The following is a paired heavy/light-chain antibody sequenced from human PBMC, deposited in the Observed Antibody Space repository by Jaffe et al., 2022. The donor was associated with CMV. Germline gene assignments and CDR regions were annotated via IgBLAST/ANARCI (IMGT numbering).Light chain of an antibody. V-gene: IGKV1D-12*01. J-gene: IGKJ4*01. CDR2: AAS. CDR3: QQANTLPPT. Sequence: DIQMTQSPSSVSAFVGDRVTITCRASEGIARWLSWYQQKPGKAPNLLIYAASSLQSGVPSRFSGSGSGTDFTLTISSLQAEDFATYYCQQANTLPPTFGGGTKVEIK. CDR1: EGIARW.
Heavy chain of an antibody. V-gene: IGHV3-48*03. J-gene: IGHJ4*02. CDR2: ISSSGETK. CDR1: GFAFSSYE. Sequence: EVQLVESGGGLVQLGGALRLSCAASGFAFSSYEMNWVRQAPGKGLEWVSYISSSGETKFSADSVKGRFTISRDNAKDSLYLQMNSLRAEDTAFYYCARGPLGGYPYYFDSWGQGTLVTVSS. D-gene: IGHD3-16*02. CDR3: ARGPLGGYPYYFDS.